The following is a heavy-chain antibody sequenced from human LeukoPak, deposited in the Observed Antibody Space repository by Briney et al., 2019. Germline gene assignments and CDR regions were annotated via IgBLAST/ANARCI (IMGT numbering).Heavy chain of an antibody. D-gene: IGHD2-2*01. J-gene: IGHJ5*02. Sequence: PSETLSLTCTVSDGSISSYYWSWIRQPAGKGLEWIGRIYTSGSTNYNPSLKSRVTMSVDTSKNQFSLKLSSVTAADTAVYYCARAAYCSSTSCFNWFDPWGQGTLVTVSS. CDR1: DGSISSYY. CDR2: IYTSGST. V-gene: IGHV4-4*07. CDR3: ARAAYCSSTSCFNWFDP.